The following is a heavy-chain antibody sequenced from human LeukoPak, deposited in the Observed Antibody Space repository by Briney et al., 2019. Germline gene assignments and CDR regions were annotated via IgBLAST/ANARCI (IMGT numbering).Heavy chain of an antibody. CDR1: GVSVSSDY. CDR2: PDSGGSS. J-gene: IGHJ4*02. D-gene: IGHD1-26*01. CDR3: ARSKTGSYARPFDY. Sequence: GGSLRLPCAASGVSVSSDYMSWVRQAPGKGLECVSLPDSGGSSHYTGSVKGRFTISRDKSKNMGFLQMNSLRAEDTAVYFCARSKTGSYARPFDYWGQGTLVTVSS. V-gene: IGHV3-66*01.